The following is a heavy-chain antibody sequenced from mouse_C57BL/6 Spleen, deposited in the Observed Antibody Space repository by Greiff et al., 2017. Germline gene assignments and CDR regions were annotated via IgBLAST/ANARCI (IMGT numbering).Heavy chain of an antibody. V-gene: IGHV1-15*01. J-gene: IGHJ3*01. D-gene: IGHD2-4*01. CDR2: IDPETGGT. CDR3: TGYDYGQAWFAY. Sequence: VQLQQSGAELVRPGASVTLSCKASGYTFTDYEMHWVKQTPVHGLEWIGAIDPETGGTSYTQKFKGKAILTADKSSSTAYMELRSLTSEDAAVNYGTGYDYGQAWFAYWGQGTLVTVSA. CDR1: GYTFTDYE.